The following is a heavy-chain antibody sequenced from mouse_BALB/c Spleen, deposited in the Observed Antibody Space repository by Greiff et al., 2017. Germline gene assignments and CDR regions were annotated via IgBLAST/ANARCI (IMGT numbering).Heavy chain of an antibody. J-gene: IGHJ4*01. D-gene: IGHD2-4*01. CDR2: ISSGGGST. Sequence: EVKLVESGGGLVKPGGSLKLSCAASGFAFSSYDMSWVRQTPEKRLEWVAYISSGGGSTYYPDTVKGRFTISRDNAKNTLYLQMSSLKSEDTAMYYYARDDYDGMDYWGQGTSVTVSS. V-gene: IGHV5-12-1*01. CDR3: ARDDYDGMDY. CDR1: GFAFSSYD.